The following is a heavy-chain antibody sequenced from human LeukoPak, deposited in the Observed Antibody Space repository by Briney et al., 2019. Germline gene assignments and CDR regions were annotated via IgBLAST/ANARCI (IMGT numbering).Heavy chain of an antibody. Sequence: GGSLRLSCEASGLTLSIFEMNWVRLAPGKGLEWVSFISRSGDIKLYADSVKGRFTISRDNPKNSLYLQMNSLRAEDTAVYYCAKGGSPGYSYNAFDMWGQGTMVAVSS. CDR2: ISRSGDIK. J-gene: IGHJ3*02. V-gene: IGHV3-48*03. CDR3: AKGGSPGYSYNAFDM. CDR1: GLTLSIFE. D-gene: IGHD1-26*01.